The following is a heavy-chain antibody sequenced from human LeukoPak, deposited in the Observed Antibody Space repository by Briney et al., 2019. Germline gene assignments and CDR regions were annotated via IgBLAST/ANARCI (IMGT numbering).Heavy chain of an antibody. CDR3: ARSSYDSSGYYPLYFDY. Sequence: ASVKVSCKASGYTFTDYYMHWVRQAPGQGVEWMGWVNPNSGGTNYAQKFQGRVTMTRDTSISTAYMELSRLRSDDTAVYYCARSSYDSSGYYPLYFDYWGQGTLVTVSS. J-gene: IGHJ4*02. CDR1: GYTFTDYY. CDR2: VNPNSGGT. V-gene: IGHV1-2*02. D-gene: IGHD3-22*01.